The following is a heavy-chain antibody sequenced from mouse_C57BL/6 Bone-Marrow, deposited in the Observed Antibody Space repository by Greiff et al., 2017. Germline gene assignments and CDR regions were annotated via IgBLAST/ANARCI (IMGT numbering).Heavy chain of an antibody. CDR1: YFAFMASA. CDR2: FTMYSDAT. J-gene: IGHJ4*01. Sequence: LQQSGAELVRPGSSVKLSCEESYFAFMASAMHWVKQRPGHGLAWIGSFTMYSDATEYSENFKGKATLTANTSSSTDYMELSSLTSEGSAVYYCARSSYYGSSYATDDWGQGTSVTGSS. D-gene: IGHD1-1*01. CDR3: ARSSYYGSSYATDD. V-gene: IGHV1-49*01.